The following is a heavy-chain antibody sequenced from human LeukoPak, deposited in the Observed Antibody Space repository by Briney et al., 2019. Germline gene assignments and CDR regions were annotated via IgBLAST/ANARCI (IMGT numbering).Heavy chain of an antibody. CDR1: GFTFSSYA. Sequence: GGSLRLSCAASGFTFSSYAMSWVRQAPGKGLEWVSAISGSGGSTYYADSVKGRFTISRDSSKNTLYLQMNSLRAEDTAVYYCAKTVVAATYGLFDYWGQGTLVTVSS. CDR3: AKTVVAATYGLFDY. J-gene: IGHJ4*02. V-gene: IGHV3-23*01. D-gene: IGHD2-15*01. CDR2: ISGSGGST.